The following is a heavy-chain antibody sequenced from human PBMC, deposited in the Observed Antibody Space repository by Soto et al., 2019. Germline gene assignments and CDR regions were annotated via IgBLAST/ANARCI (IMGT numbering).Heavy chain of an antibody. CDR1: GFTFTPYS. D-gene: IGHD3-22*01. CDR3: ARDQGGTYAHGGYDWGGGFDI. J-gene: IGHJ3*02. V-gene: IGHV3-48*01. Sequence: EVHLVESGGGLVQPGGSLRLSCAASGFTFTPYSMNWVRQAPGKGLEWLSYISGDSSTIYYADSVKGRFTISRDNARKSRYLPMTSLKAEDTAVYYCARDQGGTYAHGGYDWGGGFDIWGQGTMVTVSS. CDR2: ISGDSSTI.